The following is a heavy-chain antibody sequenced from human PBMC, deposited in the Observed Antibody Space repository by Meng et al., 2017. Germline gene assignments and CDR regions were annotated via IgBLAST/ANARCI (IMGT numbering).Heavy chain of an antibody. CDR1: GFTFSNAW. Sequence: GESLKISCAASGFTFSNAWMSWVRQAPGKGLEWVGRIKSKTDGGTTDYAAPVKGRFTISRDDPKNTLYLQMNSLKTEDTAVYYCTTDPPYSSSAYYYYGMDVWGQGTMVT. CDR2: IKSKTDGGTT. D-gene: IGHD6-6*01. J-gene: IGHJ6*01. V-gene: IGHV3-15*01. CDR3: TTDPPYSSSAYYYYGMDV.